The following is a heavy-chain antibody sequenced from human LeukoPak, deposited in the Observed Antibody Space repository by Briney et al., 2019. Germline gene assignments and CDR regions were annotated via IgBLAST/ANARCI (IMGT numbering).Heavy chain of an antibody. CDR3: AKDPRAQVVVPAAMDDAFDI. CDR1: GFTFSSYA. V-gene: IGHV3-23*01. D-gene: IGHD2-2*01. Sequence: GGSLRLSCGASGFTFSSYAMSWVGQAPGKGLEWVSAISGSGGSTYYADSAKGRFTISRDNSKNTLYLQMNSLRAEDTAVYYCAKDPRAQVVVPAAMDDAFDIWGQGTMVTVSS. CDR2: ISGSGGST. J-gene: IGHJ3*02.